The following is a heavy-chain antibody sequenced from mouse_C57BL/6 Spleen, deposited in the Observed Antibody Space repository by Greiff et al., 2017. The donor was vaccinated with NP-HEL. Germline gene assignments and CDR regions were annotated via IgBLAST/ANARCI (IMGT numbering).Heavy chain of an antibody. Sequence: VQLQQPGAELVMPGASVKLSCKASGYTFTSYWMHWVKQRPGQGLEWIGELDPSDSYTNYNQKFKGKSTLTVDKSSSTAYMQLSSLTSEDSAVYYCARSIIRRGAMDYWGQGTSVTVSS. D-gene: IGHD2-12*01. CDR1: GYTFTSYW. V-gene: IGHV1-69*01. CDR3: ARSIIRRGAMDY. J-gene: IGHJ4*01. CDR2: LDPSDSYT.